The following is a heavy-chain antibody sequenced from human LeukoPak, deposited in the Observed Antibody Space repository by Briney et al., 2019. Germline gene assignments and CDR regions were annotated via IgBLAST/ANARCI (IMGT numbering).Heavy chain of an antibody. J-gene: IGHJ4*02. CDR1: GYSISSGYY. CDR2: IYHSGST. V-gene: IGHV4-38-2*01. CDR3: ARAGNYYTSGSYLGY. Sequence: SETLSLTCPVSGYSISSGYYWGWIRQPPGKGPEWIGSIYHSGSTYYNPSLKSRVTISVDTSNNHFSLKLSSVTAADTAVYYCARAGNYYTSGSYLGYWGQGTLVTVSS. D-gene: IGHD3-10*01.